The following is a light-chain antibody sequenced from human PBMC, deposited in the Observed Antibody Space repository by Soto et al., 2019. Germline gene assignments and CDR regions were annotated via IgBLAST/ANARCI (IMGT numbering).Light chain of an antibody. Sequence: QSVLTQPPSASGTPGQRVTISRSGGSSNIGTNTVNWYQQLPGTAPKLLIYISDQRPSGVPDRFSGSKSGASASLAISGLQSEDEADYYCAAWDDSLNGPVFGGGTKLTVL. J-gene: IGLJ2*01. CDR3: AAWDDSLNGPV. CDR2: ISD. CDR1: SSNIGTNT. V-gene: IGLV1-44*01.